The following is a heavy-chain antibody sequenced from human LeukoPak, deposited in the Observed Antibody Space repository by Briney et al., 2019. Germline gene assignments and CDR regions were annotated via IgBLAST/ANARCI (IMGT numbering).Heavy chain of an antibody. CDR1: GFTFSTYS. Sequence: GGSLRLSCAASGFTFSTYSMNWVRQAPGKGLEWVSSISSGSSYIYYADSVKGRFTISRDDAKNSLYLQINSLRAEDTAVYYCARYCSSSRCLYYYHMDVWGKGTTVTVSS. J-gene: IGHJ6*03. CDR3: ARYCSSSRCLYYYHMDV. CDR2: ISSGSSYI. D-gene: IGHD2-2*01. V-gene: IGHV3-21*01.